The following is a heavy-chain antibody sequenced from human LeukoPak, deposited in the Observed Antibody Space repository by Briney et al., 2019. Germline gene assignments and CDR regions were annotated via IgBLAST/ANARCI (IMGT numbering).Heavy chain of an antibody. CDR2: INHSGST. V-gene: IGHV4-34*01. Sequence: ETLSLTCAVYGGSFSGYYWSWIRQPPGKGLEWIGEINHSGSTNYNPSLKSRVTISVDTSKNQFSLKLSSVTAADTAVYYCARDLAAAGRGWFDPWGQGTLVTVSS. J-gene: IGHJ5*02. CDR3: ARDLAAAGRGWFDP. CDR1: GGSFSGYY. D-gene: IGHD6-13*01.